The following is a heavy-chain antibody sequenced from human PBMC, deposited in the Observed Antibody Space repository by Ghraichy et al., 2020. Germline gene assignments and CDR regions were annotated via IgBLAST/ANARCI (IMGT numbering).Heavy chain of an antibody. CDR1: GDSITANQ. J-gene: IGHJ4*02. Sequence: SETLSLTCIVYGDSITANQWSWIRQPPGNGLESIGDIYYTESAHYNPSLKTRVTMSLDTSKNQFSLTLTSVTAADTALYFCARHAYQSDPVYWGQGTLVTVSS. CDR3: ARHAYQSDPVY. CDR2: IYYTESA. V-gene: IGHV4-59*08.